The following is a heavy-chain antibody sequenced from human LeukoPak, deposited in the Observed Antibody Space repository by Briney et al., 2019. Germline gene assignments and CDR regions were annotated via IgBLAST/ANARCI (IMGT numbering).Heavy chain of an antibody. D-gene: IGHD3-3*01. Sequence: SETLSLTCTVSGGSISSSSYYWGWIRQPPGKGLEWIGSIYYSGSTYYNPSLKSRVTISVDTSKNQFSLKLSSVTAADTAVYYCATPYYDFWSGTLHFDYWGQGTLVTVSS. CDR3: ATPYYDFWSGTLHFDY. V-gene: IGHV4-39*01. J-gene: IGHJ4*02. CDR2: IYYSGST. CDR1: GGSISSSSYY.